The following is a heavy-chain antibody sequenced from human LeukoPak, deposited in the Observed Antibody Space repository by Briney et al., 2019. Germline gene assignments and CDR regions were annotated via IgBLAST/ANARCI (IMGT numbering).Heavy chain of an antibody. CDR1: GGSISNNNYY. J-gene: IGHJ3*02. V-gene: IGHV4-39*01. CDR2: IYYSGSP. CDR3: ARRYSGYGNAFDI. Sequence: SETLSLTCTVSGGSISNNNYYWAWIRQPPGKGLEWIGSIYYSGSPYYNPSLKSRVTISVDTSKNQFSLKLYSVTAADTAVYYCARRYSGYGNAFDIWGQGTMVTVSS. D-gene: IGHD5-12*01.